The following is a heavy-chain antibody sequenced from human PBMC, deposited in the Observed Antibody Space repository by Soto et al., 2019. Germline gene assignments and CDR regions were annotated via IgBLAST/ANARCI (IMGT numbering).Heavy chain of an antibody. J-gene: IGHJ3*02. CDR2: FRDTGDKT. Sequence: EVQLLESGGGLVQPGGSLRLSCAASGFSFSSYAISWVRQAPGRGLEWVSTFRDTGDKTYYADSVKGRFTVSRDISQNRLYLQMNGLSPDDTAIYYCAKGPDPGAFDIWGQGTLVTVSS. CDR1: GFSFSSYA. CDR3: AKGPDPGAFDI. D-gene: IGHD3-10*01. V-gene: IGHV3-23*01.